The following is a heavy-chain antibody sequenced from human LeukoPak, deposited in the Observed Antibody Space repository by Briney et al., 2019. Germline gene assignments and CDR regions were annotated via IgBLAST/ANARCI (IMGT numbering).Heavy chain of an antibody. D-gene: IGHD2/OR15-2a*01. CDR2: IYLGDAHA. CDR1: GFPISTYW. Sequence: GESLQISCQSSGFPISTYWIGWVRQLPGKGLEWLGLIYLGDAHATTSPSSFQGQVTFSADKSISTAYLQWSSLKASDSGMYYCISAVQGTTYFDHWGQGIRVTVSS. CDR3: ISAVQGTTYFDH. J-gene: IGHJ4*02. V-gene: IGHV5-51*01.